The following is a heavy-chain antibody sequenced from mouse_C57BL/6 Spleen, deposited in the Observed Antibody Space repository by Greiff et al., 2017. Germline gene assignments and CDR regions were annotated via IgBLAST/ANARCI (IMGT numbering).Heavy chain of an antibody. CDR3: AREVYYGSRYWYFDV. CDR1: GFTFSDFY. Sequence: EVKLVESGGGLVQSGRSLRLSCATSGFTFSDFYMEWVRQAPGKGLEWIAASRNKANDYTTEYSASVKGRFIVSRDTSPSILYLQMNALRAEDTAIYYCAREVYYGSRYWYFDVWGTGTTVTVSS. V-gene: IGHV7-1*01. D-gene: IGHD1-1*01. CDR2: SRNKANDYTT. J-gene: IGHJ1*03.